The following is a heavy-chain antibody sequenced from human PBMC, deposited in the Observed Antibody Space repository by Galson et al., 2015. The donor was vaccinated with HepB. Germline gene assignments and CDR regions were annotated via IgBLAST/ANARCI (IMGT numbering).Heavy chain of an antibody. CDR1: GYTFTSYY. D-gene: IGHD1/OR15-1a*01. J-gene: IGHJ3*02. Sequence: KVSCKASGYTFTSYYMHWVRQAPGQGLEWMGIINPSGGSTSYAQKFQGRVTMTRDTSTSTVYMELSSLRSEDTAVYYCARQTNPKHRPFDIWGQGTMVTVSS. V-gene: IGHV1-46*01. CDR3: ARQTNPKHRPFDI. CDR2: INPSGGST.